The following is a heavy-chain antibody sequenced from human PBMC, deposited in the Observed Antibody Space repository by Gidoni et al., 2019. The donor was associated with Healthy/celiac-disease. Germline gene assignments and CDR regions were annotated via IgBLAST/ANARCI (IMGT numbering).Heavy chain of an antibody. CDR3: AKDTVPQWLVRDYYYGMDV. Sequence: EVQLVESGGGLVQPGRSLRLSCPASGFTFDDYAMHWVRQAPGKGLEWVSGISWNSGSIGYADSVKGRFTISRDNAKNSLYLQMNSLRAEDTALYYCAKDTVPQWLVRDYYYGMDVWGQGTTVTVSS. CDR2: ISWNSGSI. CDR1: GFTFDDYA. V-gene: IGHV3-9*01. J-gene: IGHJ6*02. D-gene: IGHD6-19*01.